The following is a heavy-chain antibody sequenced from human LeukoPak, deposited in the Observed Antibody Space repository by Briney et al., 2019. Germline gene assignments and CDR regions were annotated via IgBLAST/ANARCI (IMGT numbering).Heavy chain of an antibody. J-gene: IGHJ4*02. D-gene: IGHD6-19*01. Sequence: SETLSLTCTVSGGSISSGGYSWSWIRQHPGKGLEWIGYIYYSGSTYYNPSLKSRVTISVDTSKNQFSLKLSSVTAADTAVYYCARVLAVAGNDYWGQGTLVTVSS. V-gene: IGHV4-31*03. CDR1: GGSISSGGYS. CDR2: IYYSGST. CDR3: ARVLAVAGNDY.